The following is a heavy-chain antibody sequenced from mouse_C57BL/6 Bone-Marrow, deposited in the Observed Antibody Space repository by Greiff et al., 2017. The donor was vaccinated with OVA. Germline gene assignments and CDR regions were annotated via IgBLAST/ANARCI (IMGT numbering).Heavy chain of an antibody. V-gene: IGHV1-81*01. Sequence: VKLMESGAELARPGASVKLSCKASGYTFTSYGISWVKQRTGQGLEWIGEIYPRSGNTYYNEKFKGKATLTADKSSSTAYMELRSLTSEDSAVYFCARGLYYGSSRYYWGQGTTLTVSS. CDR1: GYTFTSYG. CDR2: IYPRSGNT. J-gene: IGHJ2*01. D-gene: IGHD1-1*01. CDR3: ARGLYYGSSRYY.